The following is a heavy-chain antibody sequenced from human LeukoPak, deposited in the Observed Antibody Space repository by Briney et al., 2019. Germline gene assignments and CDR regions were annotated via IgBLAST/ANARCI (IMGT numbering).Heavy chain of an antibody. CDR3: ARDLDSTYSSGY. Sequence: GGSLRLSCAASGFTFSSYAMHWVRQAPGKGLEWVAVISYDGSNKYYADSVKGRFTISRDNSKNTLYLQMNSLRAEDTAVYYCARDLDSTYSSGYWGQGTLVTVSS. CDR2: ISYDGSNK. J-gene: IGHJ4*02. CDR1: GFTFSSYA. D-gene: IGHD6-19*01. V-gene: IGHV3-30-3*01.